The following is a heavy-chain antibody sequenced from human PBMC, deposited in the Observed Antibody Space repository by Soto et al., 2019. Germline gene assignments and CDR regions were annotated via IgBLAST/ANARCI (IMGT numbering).Heavy chain of an antibody. V-gene: IGHV3-30*18. D-gene: IGHD5-18*01. J-gene: IGHJ5*02. CDR1: GFTFSSYG. Sequence: QVQLVESGGGVVQPGRSLRLSCAASGFTFSSYGMHWVRQAPGKGLEWVAVISYDGSNKYYADSVKGRFTISRDNSKNSLYLQMNSLGAEDTAVYYCAKDPQRPPNTARTFDPWGQGTLVTVSS. CDR2: ISYDGSNK. CDR3: AKDPQRPPNTARTFDP.